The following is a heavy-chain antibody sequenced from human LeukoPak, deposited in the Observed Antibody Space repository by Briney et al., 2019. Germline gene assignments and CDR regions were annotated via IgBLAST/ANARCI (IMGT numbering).Heavy chain of an antibody. CDR1: GFTFSDYW. CDR2: IKQDGSEK. CDR3: ARDSPFGFY. Sequence: GGSLRLSCAASGFTFSDYWMSWVRQAPGKGLEWVANIKQDGSEKNYVDSVKGRFIISRNNAKNSLYLQMNSLRAEDTAVYYCARDSPFGFYWGQGTLVTVSS. D-gene: IGHD3-10*01. V-gene: IGHV3-7*01. J-gene: IGHJ4*02.